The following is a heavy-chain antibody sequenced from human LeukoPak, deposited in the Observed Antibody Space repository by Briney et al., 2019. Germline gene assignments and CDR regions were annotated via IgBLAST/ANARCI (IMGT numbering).Heavy chain of an antibody. V-gene: IGHV1-69*11. CDR3: ARDVKLDRRFATPLDY. Sequence: ASVKVSCKASGGNFSSYAISWVRQAPGQGLEWMGTIVPILGSVTYAQNFKGRVGITADESKTTAYMELNSLRSEDTAVYYCARDVKLDRRFATPLDYWGQGTLVTVST. CDR1: GGNFSSYA. CDR2: IVPILGSV. J-gene: IGHJ4*02. D-gene: IGHD1-1*01.